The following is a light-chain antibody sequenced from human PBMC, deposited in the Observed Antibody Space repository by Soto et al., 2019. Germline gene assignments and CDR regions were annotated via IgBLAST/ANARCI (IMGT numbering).Light chain of an antibody. V-gene: IGKV1-9*01. CDR3: QQFNSYPLT. J-gene: IGKJ4*01. CDR2: ATS. CDR1: QDIANY. Sequence: LTQSPSFLSASVGDRVTITCRASQDIANYLAWYQQKPGKATKFLIYATSTFQSGVPSRFSGGGSGTEFTLTISSLQPEDFATYYYQQFNSYPLTFGGGTKVEIK.